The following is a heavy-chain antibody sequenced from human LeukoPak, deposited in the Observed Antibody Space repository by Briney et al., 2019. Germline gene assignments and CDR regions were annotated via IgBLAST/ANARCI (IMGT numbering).Heavy chain of an antibody. D-gene: IGHD1-7*01. V-gene: IGHV1-8*03. CDR3: ARVDNWNYEDY. J-gene: IGHJ4*02. Sequence: ASVEVSCKASGYAFTSYDIKWVRQATGQGLEWMVWMNPNSGNTGYAQKFQGRVTITRITSISTAYMELSSMRSEDTAVYYCARVDNWNYEDYWGQGTLVTVSS. CDR1: GYAFTSYD. CDR2: MNPNSGNT.